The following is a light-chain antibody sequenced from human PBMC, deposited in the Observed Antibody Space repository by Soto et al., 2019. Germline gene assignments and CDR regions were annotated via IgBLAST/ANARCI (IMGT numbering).Light chain of an antibody. V-gene: IGKV2-28*01. Sequence: DIVMTQSPLSLPVTPGEPASISCRSSQSLLHSSSYNYVDWYLQKPGQSPQLLIYLGSTRASGVPDRFSGSGSGTDFTLKISRVEAEDVGVYYCMQALQTPYTFGQGTKLETK. CDR3: MQALQTPYT. CDR2: LGS. CDR1: QSLLHSSSYNY. J-gene: IGKJ2*01.